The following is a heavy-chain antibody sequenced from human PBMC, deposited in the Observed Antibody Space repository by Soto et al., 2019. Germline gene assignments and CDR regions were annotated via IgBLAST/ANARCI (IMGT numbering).Heavy chain of an antibody. D-gene: IGHD3-10*01. V-gene: IGHV2-5*02. CDR3: ARSLWFGELH. Sequence: QITLKESGPTLVKPTQTLTLTCSFSGFSLSTTGVGVGWIRQSPGKALEWLAIIYWDNDKRYSPSLKSRVIITKDTSKNQVVLTVTNIATVDTGTYYGARSLWFGELHWGQGALVTVSS. J-gene: IGHJ4*02. CDR1: GFSLSTTGVG. CDR2: IYWDNDK.